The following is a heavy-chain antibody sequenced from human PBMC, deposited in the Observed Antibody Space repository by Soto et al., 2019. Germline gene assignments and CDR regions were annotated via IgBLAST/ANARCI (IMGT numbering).Heavy chain of an antibody. J-gene: IGHJ3*02. CDR1: SGSISTYY. V-gene: IGHV4-59*01. Sequence: QVQLQESGPGLVKPSETLSLTCTVSSGSISTYYWGWIRQPPGKGLEWIGSIYYSGSTNYNPPLKSRVTISLDTSKNQFSLNLSSVTAADTAVYYCSRELQGGARKAFDIWGQGTMVTVSS. CDR3: SRELQGGARKAFDI. CDR2: IYYSGST. D-gene: IGHD3-16*01.